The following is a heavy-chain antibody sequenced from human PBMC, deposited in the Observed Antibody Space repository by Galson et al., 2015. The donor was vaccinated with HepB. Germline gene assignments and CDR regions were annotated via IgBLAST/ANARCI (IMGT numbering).Heavy chain of an antibody. J-gene: IGHJ4*02. D-gene: IGHD5-18*01. CDR3: ASGYSYGSRFDY. V-gene: IGHV1-69*13. CDR2: IIPIFGTA. Sequence: SVKVSCKASGGTFSSYAISWVRQTPGQGLEWMGGIIPIFGTANYAQKFQGRVTITADESTSTAYMELSSLRSEDTAVYYCASGYSYGSRFDYWGQGTLVTVSS. CDR1: GGTFSSYA.